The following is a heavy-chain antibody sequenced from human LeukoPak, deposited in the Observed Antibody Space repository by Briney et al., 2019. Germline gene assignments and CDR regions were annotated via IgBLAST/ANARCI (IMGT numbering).Heavy chain of an antibody. CDR3: ARDTDTVTTILDY. V-gene: IGHV3-74*01. CDR1: GFTFSSYW. Sequence: GGSLRLSCAASGFTFSSYWMHWVRKAPGKGRVWVSRINSDGSSTSYADSVKGRFTISRDNAKNTLYLQMNSLRAEDTAVYYCARDTDTVTTILDYWGQGTLVTVSS. CDR2: INSDGSST. J-gene: IGHJ4*02. D-gene: IGHD4-17*01.